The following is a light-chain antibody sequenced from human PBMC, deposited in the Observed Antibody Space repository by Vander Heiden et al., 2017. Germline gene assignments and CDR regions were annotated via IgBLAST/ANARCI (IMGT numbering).Light chain of an antibody. CDR1: NIGSKS. V-gene: IGLV3-21*02. Sequence: SYVLPQPLSASVAPGQTATITCGGNNIGSKSVHWYQQRPGQAPVLVVYDDSDRPSGIPERFSGSNSGNTATLTISRVEAGDEADYYCQVWDSSSDHYVFGTGTKVTVL. CDR2: DDS. J-gene: IGLJ1*01. CDR3: QVWDSSSDHYV.